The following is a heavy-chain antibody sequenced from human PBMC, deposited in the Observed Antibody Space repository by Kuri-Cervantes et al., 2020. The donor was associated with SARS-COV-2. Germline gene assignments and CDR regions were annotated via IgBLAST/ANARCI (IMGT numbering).Heavy chain of an antibody. CDR3: AREEGGELGEAFDY. Sequence: GESLKISCAASGFTFSTYDMYWVRQAPGKGLEWVASIDSSSYYIYHADSVKGRLTISRDNAKTSLYLQMNSLKPEDMAVYYCAREEGGELGEAFDYWGQGALVTVSS. CDR2: IDSSSYYI. V-gene: IGHV3-21*01. CDR1: GFTFSTYD. D-gene: IGHD1-26*01. J-gene: IGHJ4*02.